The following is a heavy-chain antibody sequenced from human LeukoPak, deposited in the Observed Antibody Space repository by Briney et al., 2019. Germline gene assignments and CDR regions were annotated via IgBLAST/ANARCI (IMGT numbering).Heavy chain of an antibody. V-gene: IGHV1-18*01. Sequence: ASVKVSCKASGYTFITYGISWVRQAPGQGLEWMGWISAYNGHTKYAQKLQGRVTMTTDTSTDTAYMELSSLRSEDTAVYYCATGAAYYYYYMDVWGKGTTVTVSS. CDR3: ATGAAYYYYYMDV. J-gene: IGHJ6*03. CDR2: ISAYNGHT. CDR1: GYTFITYG.